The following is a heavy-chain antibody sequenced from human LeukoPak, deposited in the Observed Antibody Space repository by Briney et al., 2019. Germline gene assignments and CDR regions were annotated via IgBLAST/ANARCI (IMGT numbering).Heavy chain of an antibody. J-gene: IGHJ4*02. D-gene: IGHD5-18*01. Sequence: SETLSLTCAVYGGSFSGYYWSWIRQPPGKGLEWIGEINHSGSTNYNPSLKSRVTISVDTSKNQFSLKLTSVTAADTAVYYCARGGRDTGFDYWGQGTLVTVSS. V-gene: IGHV4-34*01. CDR2: INHSGST. CDR1: GGSFSGYY. CDR3: ARGGRDTGFDY.